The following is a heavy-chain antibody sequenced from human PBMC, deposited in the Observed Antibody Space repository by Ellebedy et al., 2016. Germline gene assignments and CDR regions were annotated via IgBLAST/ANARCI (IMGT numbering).Heavy chain of an antibody. CDR1: GDSVSSNSSA. CDR2: TYYRSKWYN. Sequence: SQTLSLTCXISGDSVSSNSSAWNWIRQSPSRGLEWLGRTYYRSKWYNDYAVSVKSRITINPDTSKNQFSLQLNSVTPEDTAVYYCARDHDSSPDDAFDIWGQGTMVTVSS. J-gene: IGHJ3*02. D-gene: IGHD3-22*01. V-gene: IGHV6-1*01. CDR3: ARDHDSSPDDAFDI.